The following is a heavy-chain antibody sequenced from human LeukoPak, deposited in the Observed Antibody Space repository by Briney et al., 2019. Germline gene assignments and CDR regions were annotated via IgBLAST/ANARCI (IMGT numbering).Heavy chain of an antibody. CDR2: ISYEGSNK. Sequence: GGSLRHSSATPGVTFSSYAMYTVRQAPGKRVWWGAVISYEGSNKYNADSVKGRFTISRDKSKNPLYLQMKSLRAEDTDVYYCARDLAAGGTGAFDIWGQGTMVTVSS. J-gene: IGHJ3*02. D-gene: IGHD6-13*01. CDR3: ARDLAAGGTGAFDI. V-gene: IGHV3-30*04. CDR1: GVTFSSYA.